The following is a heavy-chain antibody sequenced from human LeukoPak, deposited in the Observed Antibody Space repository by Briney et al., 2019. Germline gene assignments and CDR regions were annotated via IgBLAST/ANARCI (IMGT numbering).Heavy chain of an antibody. CDR2: ITDSAAAT. V-gene: IGHV3-23*01. D-gene: IGHD6-6*01. Sequence: GGSLRLSCTASGFTFSTYAMTWLRQPPGKGLEWVSTITDSAAATYYRESVKGRFTISRDNSKNTLYLQMNSLRAEDTAVYYCAKTHSSSYDYWGQGTLVTVSS. CDR3: AKTHSSSYDY. J-gene: IGHJ4*02. CDR1: GFTFSTYA.